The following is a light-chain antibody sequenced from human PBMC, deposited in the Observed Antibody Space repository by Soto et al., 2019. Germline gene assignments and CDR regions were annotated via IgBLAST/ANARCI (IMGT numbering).Light chain of an antibody. CDR1: EGISRS. V-gene: IGKV1-39*01. Sequence: DIQRTQSPSSLSASVGDRVTITCRASEGISRSLIWYQQRAGKAPKVLIYAASSLRSGVPSRFSGSTSETDFTLTLSSLQPADFATYYCQQIYSTPLPFGQGTQLEIK. CDR2: AAS. J-gene: IGKJ2*01. CDR3: QQIYSTPLP.